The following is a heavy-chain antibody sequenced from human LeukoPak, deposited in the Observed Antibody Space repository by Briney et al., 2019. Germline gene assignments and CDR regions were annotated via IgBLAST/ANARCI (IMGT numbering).Heavy chain of an antibody. CDR3: ASEGGTIVWCDAFDI. CDR1: GFTFSSYW. J-gene: IGHJ3*02. V-gene: IGHV3-7*01. Sequence: GGSLRLSCAASGFTFSSYWMSWVRQAPGKGLEWVANINQDGSEKYFVDSVKGRFTISRDNAKNSLYLQMNSLRAEDTGVYYCASEGGTIVWCDAFDIWGQGTMVTVSS. CDR2: INQDGSEK. D-gene: IGHD3-9*01.